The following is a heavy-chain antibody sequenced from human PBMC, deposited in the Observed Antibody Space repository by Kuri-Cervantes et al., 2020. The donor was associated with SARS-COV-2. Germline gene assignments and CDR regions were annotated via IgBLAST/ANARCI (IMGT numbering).Heavy chain of an antibody. D-gene: IGHD2-8*02. J-gene: IGHJ3*02. CDR2: INHSGST. CDR3: ARRGLGYCTGGVCYNAFDI. Sequence: SETLSLTCAVYGGSFSGYYWSWIRQPPGKGLEWIGEINHSGSTNYNPSLKSRVTISVDTSKNQFSLKLSSVTAADTAVYYCARRGLGYCTGGVCYNAFDIWGQGTMVTVSS. V-gene: IGHV4-34*01. CDR1: GGSFSGYY.